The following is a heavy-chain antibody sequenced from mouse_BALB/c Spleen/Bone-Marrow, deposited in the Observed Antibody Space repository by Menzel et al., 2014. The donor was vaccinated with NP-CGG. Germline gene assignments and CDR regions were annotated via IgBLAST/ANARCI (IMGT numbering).Heavy chain of an antibody. V-gene: IGHV14-3*02. CDR1: GFNIKDTY. J-gene: IGHJ1*01. Sequence: EVQLQQSGAELVKSGAPVKLTCTASGFNIKDTYMHWVKQRLEQGLEWIGRIDPANGNTKYDPKFQGKATITADTSSNTAYLQLSSLTSEDTAVYYCANYDYGWYFDVWGAETTVTVSS. CDR3: ANYDYGWYFDV. D-gene: IGHD2-4*01. CDR2: IDPANGNT.